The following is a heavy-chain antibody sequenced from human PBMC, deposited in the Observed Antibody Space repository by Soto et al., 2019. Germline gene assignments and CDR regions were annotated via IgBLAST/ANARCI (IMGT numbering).Heavy chain of an antibody. V-gene: IGHV4-61*03. CDR2: IYYTGTS. Sequence: QAQLQESGPGLVKPSETLSLTCTVSGGSVSSGNYYWTWIRQPPGKGLEWIGNIYYTGTSNYNPSLKSRVTLSVDTSKNHFSLKLNSVTAADTAVYYCVRGRDWFDPWGQGTLVTVSS. CDR3: VRGRDWFDP. D-gene: IGHD3-16*01. J-gene: IGHJ5*02. CDR1: GGSVSSGNYY.